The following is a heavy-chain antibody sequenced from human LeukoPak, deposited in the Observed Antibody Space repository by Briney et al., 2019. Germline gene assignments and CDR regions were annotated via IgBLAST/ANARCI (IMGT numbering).Heavy chain of an antibody. J-gene: IGHJ4*02. CDR3: ARADGSGSYDY. CDR2: ISSSSSTI. CDR1: GFTCSSYS. Sequence: GGSLTLSCSASGFTCSSYSMNWLRQAPGKGLEGVSYISSSSSTIYYADSVKGRFTISRDNAKNSLYLQMNSLRAEDTAVYYCARADGSGSYDYWGQGTLVTVSS. V-gene: IGHV3-48*01. D-gene: IGHD3-10*01.